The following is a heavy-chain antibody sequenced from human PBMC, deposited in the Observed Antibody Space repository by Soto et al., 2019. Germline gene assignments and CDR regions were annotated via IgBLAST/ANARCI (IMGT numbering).Heavy chain of an antibody. CDR3: AKDSAGAAGHYYYYGMDV. CDR2: ISYDGSNK. V-gene: IGHV3-30*18. CDR1: GFPFSSYG. D-gene: IGHD6-13*01. Sequence: GGSLRLSCAASGFPFSSYGMHWVRQAPGKGLEWVAVISYDGSNKYYADSVKGRFTISRDNSKNTLYLQMNSLRAGDTAVYYCAKDSAGAAGHYYYYGMDVWGQGTTVTVSS. J-gene: IGHJ6*02.